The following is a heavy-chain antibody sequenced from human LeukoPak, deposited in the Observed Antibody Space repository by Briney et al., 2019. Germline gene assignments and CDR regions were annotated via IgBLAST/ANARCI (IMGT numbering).Heavy chain of an antibody. CDR2: IYHSGST. CDR3: ARQGYYYDSSGHQSGLFDY. J-gene: IGHJ4*02. V-gene: IGHV4-39*01. Sequence: SETLSLTCTVSGGSISSGDYYWRWIRQPPGTGLEWIGSIYHSGSTYYNPSLKSRVTISVDTSKNQFSLKLSSVTAADTAVYYCARQGYYYDSSGHQSGLFDYWGQGTLVTVSS. D-gene: IGHD3-22*01. CDR1: GGSISSGDYY.